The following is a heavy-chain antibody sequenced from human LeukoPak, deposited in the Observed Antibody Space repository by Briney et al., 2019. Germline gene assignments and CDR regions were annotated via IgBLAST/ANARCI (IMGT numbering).Heavy chain of an antibody. J-gene: IGHJ4*02. D-gene: IGHD2-2*01. Sequence: GGSLRLSCAASGFTFSNYAMTWVRQAPGKGLEWVSAISSSGSGTWYADSVEGRFTISRDNSKNTLYLQMDSLRAEDTATYYCAKDHNSRRGASCLLHQDWGQGTLVTVSS. CDR3: AKDHNSRRGASCLLHQD. V-gene: IGHV3-23*01. CDR2: ISSSGSGT. CDR1: GFTFSNYA.